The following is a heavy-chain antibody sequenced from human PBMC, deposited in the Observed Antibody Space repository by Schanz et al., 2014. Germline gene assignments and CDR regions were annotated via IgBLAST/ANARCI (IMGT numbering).Heavy chain of an antibody. J-gene: IGHJ4*02. CDR3: ARGGYSSGWYDRDIAHCDY. CDR1: GYTLSAYS. CDR2: VNPSVRGT. Sequence: QVQLVQSGTQVKKPGASVKVSCKASGYTLSAYSLHWVRQAPGQGLEWMGIVNPSVRGTHFAREFQGRVTVTSDTSTSTVYMELRSLRSDDTAVYYCARGGYSSGWYDRDIAHCDYWGQGTLVTVSS. D-gene: IGHD6-19*01. V-gene: IGHV1-46*01.